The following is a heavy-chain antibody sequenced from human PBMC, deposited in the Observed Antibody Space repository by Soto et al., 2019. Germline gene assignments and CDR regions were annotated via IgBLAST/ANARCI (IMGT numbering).Heavy chain of an antibody. D-gene: IGHD1-1*01. CDR2: SFFTGRA. CDR1: GGSISSTVHY. CDR3: ARGTIPGRFDA. J-gene: IGHJ4*02. Sequence: QLQMQESSSGLVKPSETLSLNCSVSGGSISSTVHYWAWIRQPPGKGLEWTGFSFFTGRAYYNPSIETRVTISVDTSKIEFSLSLLTVTASDSAVYFCARGTIPGRFDAWGQGTVVTVS. V-gene: IGHV4-39*01.